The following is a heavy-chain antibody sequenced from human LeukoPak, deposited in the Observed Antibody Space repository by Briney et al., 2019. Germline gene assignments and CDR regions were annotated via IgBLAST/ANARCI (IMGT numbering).Heavy chain of an antibody. CDR3: AKSGLNRFDY. V-gene: IGHV3-30*02. CDR1: RFTFNKYG. Sequence: GGSLRLSCAASRFTFNKYGMHWVRQAPGKGLEWVAFIRYDGSNKYYADSVKGRFTISRDNSKNTLYLQMNSLRAEDTAVYYCAKSGLNRFDYWGQGTLVTVSS. J-gene: IGHJ4*02. CDR2: IRYDGSNK. D-gene: IGHD2-15*01.